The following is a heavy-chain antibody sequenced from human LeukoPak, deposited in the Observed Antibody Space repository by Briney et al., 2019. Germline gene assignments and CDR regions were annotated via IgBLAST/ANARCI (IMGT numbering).Heavy chain of an antibody. CDR2: INHSGST. CDR3: ARGIDDAFDI. Sequence: SETLSLTCAVYGGSFSGYYWSWIRQPPGKGLEWIGEINHSGSTNYSPSLKSRVTISVDTSKNQFSLKLSSVTAADTAVYYCARGIDDAFDIWGQGTMVTVSS. CDR1: GGSFSGYY. V-gene: IGHV4-34*01. J-gene: IGHJ3*02.